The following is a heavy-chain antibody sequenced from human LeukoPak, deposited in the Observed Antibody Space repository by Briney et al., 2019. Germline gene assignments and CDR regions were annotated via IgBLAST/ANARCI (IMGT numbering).Heavy chain of an antibody. D-gene: IGHD6-6*01. V-gene: IGHV1-2*02. CDR3: ARDLSHGLDYYYYMDV. CDR1: GYTFTAYY. J-gene: IGHJ6*03. CDR2: ISPSSGVT. Sequence: GASVKVSCKASGYTFTAYYMHWVRQAPGQGLEWIGWISPSSGVTNYAQKFQGRVSLTRDTFIGTAYMELSSLRSDDTAVYYCARDLSHGLDYYYYMDVWGSGTTVTVSS.